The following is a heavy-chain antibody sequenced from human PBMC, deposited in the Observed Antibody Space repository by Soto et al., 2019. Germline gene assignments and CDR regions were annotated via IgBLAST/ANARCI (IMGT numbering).Heavy chain of an antibody. V-gene: IGHV3-30-3*01. CDR1: GFTFSSYA. Sequence: PGGSLRLSCAASGFTFSSYAMHWVRQAPGKGLEWVAVISYDGSNKYYADSVKGRFTISRDNSKNTLYLQMNSLRAEDTAVYYCARPVDTAMASGFDYWGQGTLVTVSS. D-gene: IGHD5-18*01. CDR3: ARPVDTAMASGFDY. J-gene: IGHJ4*02. CDR2: ISYDGSNK.